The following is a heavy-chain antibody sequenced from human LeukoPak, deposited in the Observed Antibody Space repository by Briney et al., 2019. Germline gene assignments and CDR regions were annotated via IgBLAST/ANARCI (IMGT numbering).Heavy chain of an antibody. Sequence: SGGSLRLSCAASGFIVSNNDMSWVRQAPGKGLEWVSLIYSGGRTYYADSVKGRFTISRDNSKNTLYLQMNSPRGEDTAVYYCARGCFYDRSPYCPFDYWGQGTLVTVSS. CDR2: IYSGGRT. CDR3: ARGCFYDRSPYCPFDY. V-gene: IGHV3-53*01. CDR1: GFIVSNND. J-gene: IGHJ4*02. D-gene: IGHD3-22*01.